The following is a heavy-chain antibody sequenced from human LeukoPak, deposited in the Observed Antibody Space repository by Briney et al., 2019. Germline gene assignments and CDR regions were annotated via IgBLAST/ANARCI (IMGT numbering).Heavy chain of an antibody. Sequence: QSGGSLRLSCAASGFTFSSYAMSWVRQAPGKGLEWVSAISGSGGSTYYADSVKGRFTISRDNSKNTLYLQMNSLRAEDTAVYYCAKPPMITFGGYFDYWGQGTLVTVSS. V-gene: IGHV3-23*01. D-gene: IGHD3-16*01. CDR1: GFTFSSYA. CDR3: AKPPMITFGGYFDY. CDR2: ISGSGGST. J-gene: IGHJ4*02.